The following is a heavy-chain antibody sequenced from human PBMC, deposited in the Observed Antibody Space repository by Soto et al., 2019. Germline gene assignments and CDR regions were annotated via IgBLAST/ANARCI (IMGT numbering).Heavy chain of an antibody. CDR3: KSREY. Sequence: EVQLVESGGGLVQPGGSLRLACAASGFSVSDNYMNWVRQAPGKGLEWVSVIFSGGSTYYADSVKGRFTISRHNSENTLYLQMSSLRVEDTAVYYCKSREYWGRGTLVTVSS. V-gene: IGHV3-53*04. CDR2: IFSGGST. J-gene: IGHJ4*02. CDR1: GFSVSDNY.